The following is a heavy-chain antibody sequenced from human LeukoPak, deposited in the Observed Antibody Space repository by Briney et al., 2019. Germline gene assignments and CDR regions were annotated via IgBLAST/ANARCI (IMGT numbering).Heavy chain of an antibody. Sequence: GGSLRLSCTAPGFTLRSYAMSWVRQAPGKGLEWVSTVTVSGGGTYYGDSVKGRFTISRDNSKNTLYLQMNSLRAEDTAVYFCARDPGDYSGKDYWGQGTLVTVSS. CDR1: GFTLRSYA. CDR3: ARDPGDYSGKDY. J-gene: IGHJ4*02. V-gene: IGHV3-23*01. CDR2: VTVSGGGT. D-gene: IGHD4-17*01.